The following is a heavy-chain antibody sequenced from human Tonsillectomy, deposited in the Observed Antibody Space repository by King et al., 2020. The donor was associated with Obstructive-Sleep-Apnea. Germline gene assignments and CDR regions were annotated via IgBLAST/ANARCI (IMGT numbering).Heavy chain of an antibody. V-gene: IGHV4-34*01. CDR3: ARGRGEMNGRLLDS. CDR2: INHSGST. J-gene: IGHJ4*02. D-gene: IGHD2-8*01. Sequence: PKKGLEWIGEINHSGSTNYSPSLKSRLSLSVDTSKNQFSLKLTSVAAADAAVYYCARGRGEMNGRLLDSWGQGTLV.